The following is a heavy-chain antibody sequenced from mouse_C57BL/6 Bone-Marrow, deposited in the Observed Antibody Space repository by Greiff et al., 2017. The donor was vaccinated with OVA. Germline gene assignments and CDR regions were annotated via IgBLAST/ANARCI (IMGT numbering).Heavy chain of an antibody. CDR1: GYTFTNYW. J-gene: IGHJ2*01. V-gene: IGHV1-63*01. Sequence: QVQLQQSGAELVRPGTSVKMSCKASGYTFTNYWIGWAKQRPGHGLEWIGDIYPGGGYTNYNEKFKGKATLTADKSSSTAYMQFSSLTSEDSAIYYCARFITTVVAPNYLDYWGQGTTLTVSS. CDR2: IYPGGGYT. CDR3: ARFITTVVAPNYLDY. D-gene: IGHD1-1*01.